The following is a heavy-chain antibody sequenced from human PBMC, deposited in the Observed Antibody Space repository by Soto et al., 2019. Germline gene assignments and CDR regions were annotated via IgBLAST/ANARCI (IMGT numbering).Heavy chain of an antibody. CDR2: VIPIFGTA. CDR1: GGTFSSYA. CDR3: ARSQGGSSSLDIYYYYYYGMDV. D-gene: IGHD2-15*01. J-gene: IGHJ6*02. V-gene: IGHV1-69*01. Sequence: QVQLVQSGAEVKKPGSSVKVSCKAPGGTFSSYAISWVRQAPGQGLEWMGGVIPIFGTAKYAQKCQGRVTITADESTSTGYMELRSLRSEDTAVYYCARSQGGSSSLDIYYYYYYGMDVWGQGTTVTVSS.